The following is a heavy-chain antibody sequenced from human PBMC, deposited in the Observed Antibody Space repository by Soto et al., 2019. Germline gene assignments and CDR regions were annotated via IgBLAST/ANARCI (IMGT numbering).Heavy chain of an antibody. D-gene: IGHD2-15*01. CDR1: GFTFSSYG. Sequence: QVQLVESGGGVVQPGRSLRLSCAASGFTFSSYGMHWVRQAPGKGLEWVAVISYDGSNKYYADSVKGRFTISRDNSKNTLYLQMNSRRAEDTAVYYCAKMGYCSGGSCYGRHFDYWGQGTLVTVSS. CDR3: AKMGYCSGGSCYGRHFDY. J-gene: IGHJ4*02. V-gene: IGHV3-30*18. CDR2: ISYDGSNK.